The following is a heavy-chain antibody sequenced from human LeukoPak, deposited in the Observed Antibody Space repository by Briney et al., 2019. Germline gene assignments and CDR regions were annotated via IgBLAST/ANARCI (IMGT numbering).Heavy chain of an antibody. D-gene: IGHD3-3*01. CDR2: ISYDGSNK. Sequence: GGSLRLSCAASGFTFSSYGMHWVRQAPGKGLEWVAVISYDGSNKYYAGSVKGRFTISRDNSKNTLYLQMNSLRAEDTAVYYCASFGDFWSGYYNYWGQGTLVTVSS. CDR1: GFTFSSYG. J-gene: IGHJ4*02. CDR3: ASFGDFWSGYYNY. V-gene: IGHV3-30*03.